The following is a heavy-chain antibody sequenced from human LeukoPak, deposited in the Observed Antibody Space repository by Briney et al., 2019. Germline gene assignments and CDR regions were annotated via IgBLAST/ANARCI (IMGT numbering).Heavy chain of an antibody. D-gene: IGHD6-13*01. CDR2: IYYSGNT. CDR1: GASISSRTYY. CDR3: ARERAAAGTGVDY. J-gene: IGHJ4*02. V-gene: IGHV4-39*07. Sequence: SETLSLTCIVSGASISSRTYYWGWIRQAPGKGLEWIASIYYSGNTYYNPSLMSRVTISVDTSKNQFSLKLSSVTAADTAVYYCARERAAAGTGVDYWGQGTLVTVSS.